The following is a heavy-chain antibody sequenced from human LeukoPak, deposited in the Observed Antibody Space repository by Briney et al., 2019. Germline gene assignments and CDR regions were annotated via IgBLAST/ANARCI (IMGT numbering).Heavy chain of an antibody. J-gene: IGHJ6*02. CDR1: GFTFRNYA. D-gene: IGHD3-10*02. CDR2: INYDSGFI. Sequence: GGSLRLSCAASGFTFRNYAMNWVRQAPGKGPEWVSSINYDSGFINYADSVKGRFTISRDNSKNSLYLQMTTLRAEDTAVYYCARVLGSYYYYGMDVWGQGTTVTVSS. CDR3: ARVLGSYYYYGMDV. V-gene: IGHV3-21*01.